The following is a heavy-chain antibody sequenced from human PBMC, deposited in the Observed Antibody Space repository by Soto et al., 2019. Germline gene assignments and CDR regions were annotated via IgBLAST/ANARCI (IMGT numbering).Heavy chain of an antibody. Sequence: ASVKVSCKTSGYPFTDYFIHWVRQAPGQGLEWMGIISLYHHSTSYAQKFQGRLTVTADTSTTTVYMDLSSLTSEDTAVYYCARGSQWELPQGYYFDYWGQGTLVTVSS. CDR3: ARGSQWELPQGYYFDY. V-gene: IGHV1-46*01. J-gene: IGHJ4*02. D-gene: IGHD1-26*01. CDR2: ISLYHHST. CDR1: GYPFTDYF.